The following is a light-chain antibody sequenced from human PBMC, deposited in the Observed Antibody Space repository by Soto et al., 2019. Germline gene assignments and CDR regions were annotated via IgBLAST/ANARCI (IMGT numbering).Light chain of an antibody. CDR1: QRVSNSY. CDR2: GAS. V-gene: IGKV3-20*01. CDR3: QRYGGSPPFT. J-gene: IGKJ2*01. Sequence: EIVLTQSPGTLSLSPGETATLSCRASQRVSNSYLSWYQKKPGQAPRLLIYGASSRAAGLTDRFSGSGSGTDLTLPISRLEHADFAVSFCQRYGGSPPFTFGQGTKVEI.